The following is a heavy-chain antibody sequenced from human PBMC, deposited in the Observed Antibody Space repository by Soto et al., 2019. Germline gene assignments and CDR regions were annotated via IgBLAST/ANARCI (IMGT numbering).Heavy chain of an antibody. Sequence: QVQLVQSGAEVKKPGSSVKVSCKASGGTFSSYAISWVRQAPGQGLEWRGGIIPIFGTANYAQKFQGRVTITADESTSTAYMELSSLRSEDTAVYYCARVESIAGPGGYYYYGMDVWGQGTTVTVSS. CDR3: ARVESIAGPGGYYYYGMDV. J-gene: IGHJ6*02. CDR1: GGTFSSYA. D-gene: IGHD6-6*01. V-gene: IGHV1-69*01. CDR2: IIPIFGTA.